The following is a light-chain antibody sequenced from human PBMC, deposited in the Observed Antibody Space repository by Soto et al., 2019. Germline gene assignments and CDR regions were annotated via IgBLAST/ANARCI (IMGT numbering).Light chain of an antibody. V-gene: IGLV2-8*01. J-gene: IGLJ2*01. CDR2: EVS. CDR3: SSYAGSNNFVV. Sequence: QSALTQPPSASGSPGQSVTISCTGSSSDVGGYNYVSWYQHHPGKAPKFLIYEVSKRPSGVPDRFSGSKAGNTASLTVSGLQAEDEADYYCSSYAGSNNFVVFGGGTK. CDR1: SSDVGGYNY.